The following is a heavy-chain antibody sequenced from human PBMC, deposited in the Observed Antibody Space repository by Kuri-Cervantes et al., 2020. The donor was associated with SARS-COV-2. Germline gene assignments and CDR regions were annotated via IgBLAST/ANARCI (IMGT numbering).Heavy chain of an antibody. V-gene: IGHV5-51*01. J-gene: IGHJ4*02. Sequence: KVSCKGSGYSFTSYSIGWVRQMPGKGLEWMGIIYPGDSDTKYSPSFQGQVTISADKSISTAYLQWSSLKAADTAMYYCAGGKRVHFDYWGQGTLVTVSS. CDR3: AGGKRVHFDY. CDR2: IYPGDSDT. CDR1: GYSFTSYS.